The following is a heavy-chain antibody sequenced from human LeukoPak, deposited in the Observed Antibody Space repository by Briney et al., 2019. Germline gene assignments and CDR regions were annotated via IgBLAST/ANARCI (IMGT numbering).Heavy chain of an antibody. CDR3: ARVWVRIAAAGTLDY. V-gene: IGHV3-7*01. D-gene: IGHD6-13*01. CDR1: GFTFSSYW. CDR2: IKQNGSEK. J-gene: IGHJ4*02. Sequence: GGSLRHSCAASGFTFSSYWMSWVRQAPGKGLEWVANIKQNGSEKYYVDSVKGRFTISRDNAKNSLYLQMNSLRAKETAVYYCARVWVRIAAAGTLDYWGQGTLVTVSS.